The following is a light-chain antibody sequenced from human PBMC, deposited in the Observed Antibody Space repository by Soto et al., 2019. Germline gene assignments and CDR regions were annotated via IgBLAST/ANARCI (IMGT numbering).Light chain of an antibody. J-gene: IGKJ4*01. Sequence: EIVLTQSPGTLSLSPGERVTLSCRASQSISNNHLAWYQQKPGQAPRLLIPGTSNRATGIPDRFSGSGSGTDFTLTFSRLEPEDFAVYYCEYYGTSITFGGGTKVEIK. CDR2: GTS. CDR1: QSISNNH. V-gene: IGKV3-20*01. CDR3: EYYGTSIT.